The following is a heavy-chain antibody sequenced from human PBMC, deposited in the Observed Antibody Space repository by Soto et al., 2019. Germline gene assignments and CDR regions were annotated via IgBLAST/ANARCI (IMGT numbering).Heavy chain of an antibody. D-gene: IGHD3-16*02. Sequence: QVQLQESGPGLVKPSETLSLTCTVSGGSISSYYWSWIRQAPGKGLEWIGYMHVSGSFNYNPSLKSRVTISLDTSQIQFSLKARSVSAADKAVYFSERCPLGTQYRHHFDMDVWGKGTQVTVSS. V-gene: IGHV4-59*01. CDR2: MHVSGSF. CDR3: ERCPLGTQYRHHFDMDV. CDR1: GGSISSYY. J-gene: IGHJ6*03.